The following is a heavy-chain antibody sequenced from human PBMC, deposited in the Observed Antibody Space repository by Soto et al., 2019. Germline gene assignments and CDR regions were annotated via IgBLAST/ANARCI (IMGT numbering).Heavy chain of an antibody. J-gene: IGHJ4*02. D-gene: IGHD4-17*01. CDR1: GFTFSSYS. V-gene: IGHV3-21*01. Sequence: PGGSLRLSCAASGFTFSSYSMNWVRQAPGKGLEWVSSISSSSSYIYYADSVKGRFTISRDNAKNSLYLQMNSLRAEDTAVYYCARDTTTVVYFDYWGQGTLVTVSS. CDR3: ARDTTTVVYFDY. CDR2: ISSSSSYI.